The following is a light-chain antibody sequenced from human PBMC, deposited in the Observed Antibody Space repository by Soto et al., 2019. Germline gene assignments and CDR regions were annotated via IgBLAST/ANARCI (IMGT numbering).Light chain of an antibody. CDR1: QIVPNW. J-gene: IGKJ1*01. CDR3: QQYNSYWT. CDR2: NAS. V-gene: IGKV1-5*01. Sequence: DIQVTQSPSTLSASVGDRVTITGRASQIVPNWLAWYQLEPGKAPKLLIFNASTLQSGVPSRFSGSGSGTEFTLTIRSLKPDDFATDYCQQYNSYWTFGQGTKVDIK.